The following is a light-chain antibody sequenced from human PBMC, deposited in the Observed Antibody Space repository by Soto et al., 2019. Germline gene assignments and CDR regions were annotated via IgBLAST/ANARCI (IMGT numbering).Light chain of an antibody. CDR1: QSVSSY. V-gene: IGKV3-11*01. Sequence: EIGLTQSPATLSLSPGERATLSCRSSQSVSSYLAWYQQKPGQAPGLLIYDASNRATGIPARFSGSGSGTDFTLTISSLEPEDFAVYYCQQRSNWPSLTFGGGTKVDI. CDR2: DAS. CDR3: QQRSNWPSLT. J-gene: IGKJ4*01.